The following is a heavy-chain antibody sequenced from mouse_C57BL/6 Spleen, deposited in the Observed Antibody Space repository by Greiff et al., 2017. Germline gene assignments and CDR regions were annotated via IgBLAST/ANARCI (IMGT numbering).Heavy chain of an antibody. CDR2: IYPGSGST. V-gene: IGHV1-55*01. CDR1: GYTFTSYW. CDR3: AKDMGKGYYDNDAPYFDY. J-gene: IGHJ2*01. D-gene: IGHD2-4*01. Sequence: VQLQQPGAELVKPGASVKMSCKASGYTFTSYWITWVRQRPGQGLEWIGDIYPGSGSTYYNEKFKSKATLTVDTSSSTAYMQLSTLTSEDSAVYYCAKDMGKGYYDNDAPYFDYWGQGTTLTVSS.